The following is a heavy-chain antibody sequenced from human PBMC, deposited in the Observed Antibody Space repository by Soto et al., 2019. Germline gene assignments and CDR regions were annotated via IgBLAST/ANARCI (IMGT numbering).Heavy chain of an antibody. CDR1: GDSVSSNSAA. V-gene: IGHV6-1*01. Sequence: PSQTLSLTCAISGDSVSSNSAAWNWIRQSPSGGLEWLGRTYYRSKWYADYALSVRSRITIIPDTSKNQFSLHLNSVTPEDTAVYYCARKKGRGQHYYYYGMDVWGQGTTVTVSS. J-gene: IGHJ6*02. CDR3: ARKKGRGQHYYYYGMDV. CDR2: TYYRSKWYA. D-gene: IGHD1-1*01.